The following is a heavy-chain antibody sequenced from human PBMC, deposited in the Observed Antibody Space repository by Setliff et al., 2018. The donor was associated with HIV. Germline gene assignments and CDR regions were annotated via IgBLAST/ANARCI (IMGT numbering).Heavy chain of an antibody. J-gene: IGHJ5*02. D-gene: IGHD3-10*01. Sequence: LSLTCSVSGGSTTSGGYYWSWIRQHPGKGLEYIGYIYYSGSTYYNPSLKSRVTMSIDTSTQQFFLKLSSVTAADTAVYYCARGDGDTMVRGVIIPNWFDPWGQGTLVTVSS. V-gene: IGHV4-31*03. CDR3: ARGDGDTMVRGVIIPNWFDP. CDR2: IYYSGST. CDR1: GGSTTSGGYY.